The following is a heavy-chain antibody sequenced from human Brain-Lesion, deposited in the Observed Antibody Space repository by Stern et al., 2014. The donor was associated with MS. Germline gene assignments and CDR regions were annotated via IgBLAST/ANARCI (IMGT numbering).Heavy chain of an antibody. J-gene: IGHJ4*02. V-gene: IGHV5-51*01. D-gene: IGHD6-6*01. CDR3: ARRGDSSSSGFDY. CDR2: IWPGDSDT. Sequence: EVQLVVSGAEVKKPGESLKISCKGSGYRFTSNLLGWVGQMPGKGLEWMGIIWPGDSDTRDSPSFQGQVTISADKSISTAYLQWSSLQASDTAMYYCARRGDSSSSGFDYWGQGTLFIVSS. CDR1: GYRFTSNL.